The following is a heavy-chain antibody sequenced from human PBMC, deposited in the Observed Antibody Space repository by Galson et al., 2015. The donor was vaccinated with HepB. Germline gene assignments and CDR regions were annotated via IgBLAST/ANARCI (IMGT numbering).Heavy chain of an antibody. J-gene: IGHJ4*02. Sequence: SLRLSCAPSGLTFSDYWMSWVRQTPGKGLEWVANINKDGNEEYYVDSVKSRFTISRDNAKNSLYLQMNSLRVEDTAVYSCVTDYIGFWGQGTLVTVSS. CDR2: INKDGNEE. V-gene: IGHV3-7*01. CDR1: GLTFSDYW. CDR3: VTDYIGF.